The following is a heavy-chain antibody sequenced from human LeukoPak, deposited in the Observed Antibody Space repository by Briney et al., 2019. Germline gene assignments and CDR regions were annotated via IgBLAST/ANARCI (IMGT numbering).Heavy chain of an antibody. CDR2: INHSEST. CDR1: GGSFIGYY. V-gene: IGHV4-34*01. J-gene: IGHJ3*02. CDR3: AGTGIDAFDI. D-gene: IGHD6-13*01. Sequence: SETLSLTCAVSGGSFIGYYWTWIRQPPGKGLEWIGEINHSESTNYNPSLKSRVTISIDMSKNQFSLKLSPVTAADTAVYYCAGTGIDAFDIWGQGTMVTVSS.